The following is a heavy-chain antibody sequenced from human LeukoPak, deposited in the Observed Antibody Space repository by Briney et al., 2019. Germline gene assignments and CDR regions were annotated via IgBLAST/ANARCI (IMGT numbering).Heavy chain of an antibody. CDR1: GGTFSSYA. V-gene: IGHV1-69*06. CDR3: ARGFRAARAVGAFDY. Sequence: VASVKVSCKASGGTFSSYAISWVRQAPGQGLEWMGGIIPIFGTANYAQKFQGRVTITADKSTSTAYMELSSLRSEDTAVYYCARGFRAARAVGAFDYWGQGTLVTVSS. J-gene: IGHJ4*02. CDR2: IIPIFGTA. D-gene: IGHD6-6*01.